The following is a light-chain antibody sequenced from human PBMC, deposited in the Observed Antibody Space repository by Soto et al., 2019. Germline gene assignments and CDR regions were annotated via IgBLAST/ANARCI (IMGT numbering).Light chain of an antibody. CDR2: WAS. Sequence: DIVMTQSPDSLAVSLGERASINCRSNQSVLYSSNDKNYLAWYQQKPGQSPKLLIYWASSRESGVPARFSGSGSGTDFTLTISSLQAEDVAVYYCQQYYTIPFTFGPGTIVEIK. CDR3: QQYYTIPFT. V-gene: IGKV4-1*01. CDR1: QSVLYSSNDKNY. J-gene: IGKJ3*01.